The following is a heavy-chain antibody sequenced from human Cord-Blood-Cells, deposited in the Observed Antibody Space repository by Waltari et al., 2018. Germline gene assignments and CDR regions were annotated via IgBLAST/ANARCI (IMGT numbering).Heavy chain of an antibody. CDR3: AKARFGELSDAFDI. CDR2: FSGSGGST. V-gene: IGHV3-23*01. CDR1: GFTFSSYA. Sequence: EVQLLESGGGLVQPGGSLRLSCAASGFTFSSYAMSWVRQAPGRGREWGSAFSGSGGSTYDADSVKGRFTISRDNSKNTRYLQMNSLRAEDTAVYYCAKARFGELSDAFDIWGQGTMVTVSS. J-gene: IGHJ3*02. D-gene: IGHD3-10*01.